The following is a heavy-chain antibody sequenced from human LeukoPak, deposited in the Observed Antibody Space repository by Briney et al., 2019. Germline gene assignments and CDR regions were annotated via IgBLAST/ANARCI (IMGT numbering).Heavy chain of an antibody. Sequence: PGGSLRLSCAASGFTFNNYCMSWVRQSPGKGLEWVANIKQDGSETYYVDSVKGRFTISRDNAKNSLYLQMNSLRTEDTAVYFCARGKSSGAPGGYWGRGTLVTVSS. CDR2: IKQDGSET. CDR3: ARGKSSGAPGGY. V-gene: IGHV3-7*03. CDR1: GFTFNNYC. J-gene: IGHJ4*02. D-gene: IGHD3-22*01.